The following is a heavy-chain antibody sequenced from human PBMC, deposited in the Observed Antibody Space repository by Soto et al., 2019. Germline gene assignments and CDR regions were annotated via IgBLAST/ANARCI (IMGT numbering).Heavy chain of an antibody. CDR2: INPADSDT. CDR3: VRPDSTGYYSH. D-gene: IGHD3-9*01. J-gene: IGHJ4*02. V-gene: IGHV5-51*01. Sequence: ESLKISCKGSGYSFTNYWIGWVRQMPGKGLEWMGIINPADSDTRYSPSFQGQVTVSVDKSISTAYLQRGSLKASDTAMYYCVRPDSTGYYSHWGQGTPGTVSS. CDR1: GYSFTNYW.